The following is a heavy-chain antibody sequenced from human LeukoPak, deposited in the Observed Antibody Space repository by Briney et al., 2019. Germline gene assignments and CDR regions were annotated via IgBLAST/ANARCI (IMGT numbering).Heavy chain of an antibody. V-gene: IGHV3-30*18. CDR3: AKRPSDYGDYVSYFDY. D-gene: IGHD4-17*01. J-gene: IGHJ4*02. Sequence: GGSLRLSCAASGFSFISYGMHWVRQAPGKGLEWVGVISDDGRRKDYADSVKGRFTSSRDNSKDTLYLQMNSLRAEDTGVYYCAKRPSDYGDYVSYFDYWGQGTLVTVSS. CDR2: ISDDGRRK. CDR1: GFSFISYG.